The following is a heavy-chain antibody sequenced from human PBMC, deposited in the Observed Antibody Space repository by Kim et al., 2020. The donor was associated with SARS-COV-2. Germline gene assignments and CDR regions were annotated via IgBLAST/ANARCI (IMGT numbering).Heavy chain of an antibody. V-gene: IGHV3-9*01. CDR3: AKESWDPLRSFDS. J-gene: IGHJ4*02. CDR2: IPRNIGSR. Sequence: DPGNGLDWVSHIPRNIGSRDYVDSVKGRFAVSRDNSKSSLYLQMNSLRPEDTAVYYCAKESWDPLRSFDSWGQGTLVTVSS. D-gene: IGHD1-26*01.